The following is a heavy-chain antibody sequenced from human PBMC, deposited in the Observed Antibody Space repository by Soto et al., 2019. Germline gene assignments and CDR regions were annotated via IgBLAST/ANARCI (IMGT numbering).Heavy chain of an antibody. V-gene: IGHV1-3*01. CDR2: INPGNGDT. CDR3: ARQQPVFQIGWAWALDI. D-gene: IGHD1-26*01. J-gene: IGHJ3*02. Sequence: QVQLVQSGAEVKKPGASVKVSCRASGYTFTTYTLLWVRQAPGQRLEWMAWINPGNGDTKYSQNFQGRVTATRDTSASTAYMEMSSLRSEDTATYYCARQQPVFQIGWAWALDIWGQGTMVTVSS. CDR1: GYTFTTYT.